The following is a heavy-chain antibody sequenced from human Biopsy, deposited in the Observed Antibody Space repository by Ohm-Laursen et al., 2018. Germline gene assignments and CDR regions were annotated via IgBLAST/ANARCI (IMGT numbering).Heavy chain of an antibody. CDR2: ISHSGST. V-gene: IGHV4-31*01. CDR1: GASISSAAYH. J-gene: IGHJ5*02. CDR3: AGATSGTSLYDP. Sequence: TLSLTCTVSGASISSAAYHWSWIRQLPGKGLEWIGYISHSGSTSYNPSLRSLVTMSTDTSTNQFSLKVRSVTAADTAMYYCAGATSGTSLYDPWGQGILVTVSS. D-gene: IGHD6-13*01.